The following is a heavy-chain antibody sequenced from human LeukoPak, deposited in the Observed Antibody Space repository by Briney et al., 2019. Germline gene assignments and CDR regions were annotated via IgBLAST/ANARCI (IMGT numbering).Heavy chain of an antibody. J-gene: IGHJ5*02. V-gene: IGHV3-33*01. CDR1: GFTFSSYG. Sequence: GRSLRLSCAASGFTFSSYGMHWVRQAPGKGLEWVAVIWYDGSNKYYADSVKGRFTISRDNSKNTLYLQMNSLRAEDTAVYYCARAGLWFGSGRNWFDPWGQGTLVTVSS. CDR3: ARAGLWFGSGRNWFDP. D-gene: IGHD3-10*01. CDR2: IWYDGSNK.